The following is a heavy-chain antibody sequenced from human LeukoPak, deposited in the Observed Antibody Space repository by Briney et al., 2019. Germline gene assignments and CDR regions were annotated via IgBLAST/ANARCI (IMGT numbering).Heavy chain of an antibody. J-gene: IGHJ5*02. CDR2: IYYSGST. V-gene: IGHV4-39*07. Sequence: PSETLPLTCTVSGGSISSSSYYWGWIRQPPGKGLEWIGSIYYSGSTYYNPSLKSRVTISVDTSKNQFSLKLSSVTAADTAVYYCARGRGVYGGNSGVWFDPWGQGTLVTVSS. CDR3: ARGRGVYGGNSGVWFDP. CDR1: GGSISSSSYY. D-gene: IGHD4-23*01.